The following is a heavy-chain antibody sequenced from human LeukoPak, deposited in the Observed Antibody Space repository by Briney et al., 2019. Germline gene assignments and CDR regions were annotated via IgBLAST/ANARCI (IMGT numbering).Heavy chain of an antibody. CDR3: AREIRGVIKNYFDY. Sequence: SGTLSLTCTVSGGSISSYYWSWIRQPAGKGLEWIGRIYTSGSTNYNPSLKSRVTISVDKSKNQFSLKLSSVTAADTAVYYCAREIRGVIKNYFDYWGQGTLVTVSS. CDR2: IYTSGST. V-gene: IGHV4-4*07. J-gene: IGHJ4*02. D-gene: IGHD3-10*01. CDR1: GGSISSYY.